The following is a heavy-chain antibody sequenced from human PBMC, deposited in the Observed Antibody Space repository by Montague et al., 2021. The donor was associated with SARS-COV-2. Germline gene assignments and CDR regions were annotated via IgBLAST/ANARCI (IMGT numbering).Heavy chain of an antibody. V-gene: IGHV6-1*01. D-gene: IGHD2-2*01. Sequence: FMLKKSNEYALSVKSRLIISPDTSKNQFSLRLMSVTPDDTAVYYCARAYCSSTSCYPIDYWGQGTLVTVSS. CDR2: FMLKKSN. CDR3: ARAYCSSTSCYPIDY. J-gene: IGHJ4*02.